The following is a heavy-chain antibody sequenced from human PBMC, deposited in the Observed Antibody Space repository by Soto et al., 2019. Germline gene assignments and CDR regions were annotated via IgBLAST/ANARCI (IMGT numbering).Heavy chain of an antibody. Sequence: TMSIADSGYSVSTTWVAWVRQMPGKGLEWVGVIYCGDSDTRYSPSFQGQVTLSVDKSINTVYLQWSSLKASDTAIYYCARHNHGFDYWGQGTLVTVYS. CDR2: IYCGDSDT. CDR1: GYSVSTTW. CDR3: ARHNHGFDY. V-gene: IGHV5-51*01. J-gene: IGHJ4*02.